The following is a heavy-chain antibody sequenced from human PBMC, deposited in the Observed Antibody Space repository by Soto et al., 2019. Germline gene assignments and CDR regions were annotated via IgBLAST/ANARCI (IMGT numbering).Heavy chain of an antibody. Sequence: SLRLSCAASGFTVSSNYMSWVRQAPGKGLEWVSVFYSGGSTYYADSVKGRFTISRDNSKNTLYLQMNSLRAEDTAVYYCARDVCSGGSSYSASDYWGQGTLVTVSS. CDR1: GFTVSSNY. J-gene: IGHJ4*02. CDR2: FYSGGST. V-gene: IGHV3-66*01. CDR3: ARDVCSGGSSYSASDY. D-gene: IGHD2-15*01.